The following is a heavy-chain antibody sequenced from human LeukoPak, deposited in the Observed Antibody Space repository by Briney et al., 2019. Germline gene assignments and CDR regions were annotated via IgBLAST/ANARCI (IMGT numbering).Heavy chain of an antibody. V-gene: IGHV4-59*08. CDR3: ARVVRGDFFDY. D-gene: IGHD3-10*01. Sequence: SETLSLTCTVSGGSISSYYWSWIRQPPGKGLEWIGYIYYTGSTNYNPSLKSRVTISVDTSKNQFSLKLSSVTAADTAVYYCARVVRGDFFDYWGQGTLVTVSS. CDR1: GGSISSYY. CDR2: IYYTGST. J-gene: IGHJ4*02.